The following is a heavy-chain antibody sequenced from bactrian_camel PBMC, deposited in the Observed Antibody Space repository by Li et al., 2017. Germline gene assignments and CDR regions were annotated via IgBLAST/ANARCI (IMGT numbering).Heavy chain of an antibody. J-gene: IGHJ4*01. CDR1: GFTFSSYW. V-gene: IGHV3S25*01. D-gene: IGHD6*01. Sequence: WQLVESGGGLVQPGGSLRLSCAASGFTFSSYWMYWVRQAPGKGLEWVSNINSPYYLDSVKGRFTISRDDAKNTLYLQMNSLKPEDTAVYYCAASYGGNWYWYWGQGTQVTVS. CDR2: INSP. CDR3: AASYGGNWYWY.